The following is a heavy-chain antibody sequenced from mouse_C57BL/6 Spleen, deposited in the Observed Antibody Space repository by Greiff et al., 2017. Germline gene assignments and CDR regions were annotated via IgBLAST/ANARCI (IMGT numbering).Heavy chain of an antibody. V-gene: IGHV1-80*01. CDR3: ARGSSSPYYFDY. CDR2: IYPGDGDT. Sequence: QVQLQQSGAELVKPGASVKISCKASGYAFSSYWMNWVKQRPGKGLEWIGQIYPGDGDTNYNGKFKGKATLTADKSSSTAYMQLSSLTSEDSAVYFCARGSSSPYYFDYWGQGTTLTVSS. J-gene: IGHJ2*01. D-gene: IGHD1-1*01. CDR1: GYAFSSYW.